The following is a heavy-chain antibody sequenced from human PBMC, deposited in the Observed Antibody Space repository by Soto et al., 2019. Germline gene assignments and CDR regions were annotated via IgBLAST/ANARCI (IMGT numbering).Heavy chain of an antibody. D-gene: IGHD6-19*01. J-gene: IGHJ4*02. CDR1: GYTFTDYW. CDR2: IYPGDSDT. Sequence: GESLKISCKGSGYTFTDYWIAWVRHMPGKGLEWLGIIYPGDSDTTYSPSLQGQVTISADKSINTAYLQWSSLEASDSAMYYCARLWAAAGLGRDYWGRGTLVTVSS. V-gene: IGHV5-51*01. CDR3: ARLWAAAGLGRDY.